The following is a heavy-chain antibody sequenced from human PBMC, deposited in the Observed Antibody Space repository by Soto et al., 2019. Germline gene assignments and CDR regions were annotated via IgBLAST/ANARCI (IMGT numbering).Heavy chain of an antibody. CDR2: IWYDGSNK. V-gene: IGHV3-33*01. Sequence: QVQLVESGGAVVQPGRSLRLSCAASGFTFSSYGMHWVRQAPGKGLEWVAVIWYDGSNKYYADSVKGRFTISRDNSKNTLYLQMNSLGAEDTAGYYCARDASRFGAFDIWGQGTMVTVSS. CDR1: GFTFSSYG. CDR3: ARDASRFGAFDI. D-gene: IGHD2-15*01. J-gene: IGHJ3*02.